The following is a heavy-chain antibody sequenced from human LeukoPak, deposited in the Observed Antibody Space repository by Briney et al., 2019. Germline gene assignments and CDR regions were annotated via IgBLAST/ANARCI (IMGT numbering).Heavy chain of an antibody. CDR3: ASGYEAYYYYYGMDV. Sequence: GGSLRLSCAASGFTFSSYWMHWVRQAPGKGVGWVSRINSDGSSTSYADSVKGRFTISRDNAKNTLYLQMNSLRAEDTAVYDCASGYEAYYYYYGMDVWGQGTTVTVSS. V-gene: IGHV3-74*01. D-gene: IGHD5-12*01. CDR1: GFTFSSYW. CDR2: INSDGSST. J-gene: IGHJ6*02.